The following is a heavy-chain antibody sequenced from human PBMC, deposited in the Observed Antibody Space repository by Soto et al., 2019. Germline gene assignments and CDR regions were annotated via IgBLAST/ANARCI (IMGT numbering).Heavy chain of an antibody. J-gene: IGHJ4*02. V-gene: IGHV4-31*03. CDR2: IYYSGST. Sequence: PSETMSLACTVSGGSTTSGGYYWNWIRQHPGKGLEWIGYIYYSGSTYYNPSLKSRVTISVDTSKNQFSLKLTSVTAADTAVYFCARAQTIFGIISVFDYWGQGTLVTVSS. CDR3: ARAQTIFGIISVFDY. D-gene: IGHD3-3*01. CDR1: GGSTTSGGYY.